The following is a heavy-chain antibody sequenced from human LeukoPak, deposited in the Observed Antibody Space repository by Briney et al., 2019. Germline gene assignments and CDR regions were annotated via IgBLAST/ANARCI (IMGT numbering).Heavy chain of an antibody. CDR3: ARGRSSGWYEDY. D-gene: IGHD6-19*01. J-gene: IGHJ4*02. CDR1: GGSFSGYY. V-gene: IGHV4-34*01. Sequence: TTSETLSLTCAVYGGSFSGYYWSWIRQPPGKGLEWIGEINHSGSTNYNPSLKSRVTISVDTSKNQFSLKLSSVTAADTAVYYCARGRSSGWYEDYWGQGTLVTVSS. CDR2: INHSGST.